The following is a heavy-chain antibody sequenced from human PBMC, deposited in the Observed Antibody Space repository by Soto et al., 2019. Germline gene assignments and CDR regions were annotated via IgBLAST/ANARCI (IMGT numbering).Heavy chain of an antibody. CDR2: ISRSGLTI. D-gene: IGHD2-2*01. J-gene: IGHJ5*01. CDR1: GFTFSDYS. V-gene: IGHV3-48*02. CDR3: ARDRYCTSTSCYSPVDS. Sequence: QPGGSLRLSCEASGFTFSDYSMNWVRQAPGKGLEWISYISRSGLTIYYADSVQGRFTISRDNAQNSLYLQVDSLRDEDTAVYYCARDRYCTSTSCYSPVDSWGRGTLVTVSS.